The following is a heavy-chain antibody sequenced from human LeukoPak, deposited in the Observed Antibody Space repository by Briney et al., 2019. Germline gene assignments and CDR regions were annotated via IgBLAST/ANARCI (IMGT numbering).Heavy chain of an antibody. Sequence: SETLSLTCTVSGGSISGYYWRWIRQPPGKGLECIGYIFYSGSTNYNPSFKSRVSISVDTSKSQCSLKLTSVTAADTAMYYCARLGFRTGDNSLADYWGQGTMVTVSS. CDR2: IFYSGST. V-gene: IGHV4-59*08. J-gene: IGHJ4*03. CDR1: GGSISGYY. CDR3: ARLGFRTGDNSLADY. D-gene: IGHD2-8*02.